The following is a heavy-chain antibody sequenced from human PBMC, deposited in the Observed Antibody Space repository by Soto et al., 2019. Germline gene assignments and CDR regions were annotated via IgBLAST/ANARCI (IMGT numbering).Heavy chain of an antibody. V-gene: IGHV3-23*01. D-gene: IGHD4-17*01. CDR1: GFIFRTYA. J-gene: IGHJ4*02. CDR2: LSGSGGGT. CDR3: AKDLYGEYGGRDY. Sequence: EVQLLESGGGLVQPGGSLRLSSAASGFIFRTYAMPWVRQAPRKGLEWVSGLSGSGGGTYYADSVKGRFTISRDNSKNTLYLQMNSLSDEDTAVYYFAKDLYGEYGGRDYCGQGTLVTVSS.